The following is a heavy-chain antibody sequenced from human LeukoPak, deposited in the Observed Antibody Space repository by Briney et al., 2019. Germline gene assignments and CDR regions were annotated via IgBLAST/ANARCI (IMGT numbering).Heavy chain of an antibody. V-gene: IGHV3-21*01. CDR3: ARDTDAVARGLIIGNYFDY. CDR1: GFTFTDYS. J-gene: IGHJ4*02. D-gene: IGHD3-10*01. Sequence: GGSLRLSCAASGFTFTDYSMNWVRQAPGKGLEWVSAVPSGSNHISYADSVKGRFTISRDNAKNSLYLQMNNLRAEDTAVYYCARDTDAVARGLIIGNYFDYWGQGTPVTVSS. CDR2: VPSGSNHI.